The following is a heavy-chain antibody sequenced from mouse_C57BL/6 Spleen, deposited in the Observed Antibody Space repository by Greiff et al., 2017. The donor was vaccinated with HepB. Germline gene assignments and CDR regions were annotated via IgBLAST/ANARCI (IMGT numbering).Heavy chain of an antibody. CDR1: GYTFTDYY. V-gene: IGHV1-26*01. CDR3: ARVGGLNYFDY. D-gene: IGHD3-1*01. J-gene: IGHJ2*01. CDR2: INPNNGGT. Sequence: VQLQQSGPELVKPGASVKISCKASGYTFTDYYMNWVKQSHGKSLEWIGDINPNNGGTSYNQKFKGKATLTVDKSSSTAYMELRSLTSEDSAVYYCARVGGLNYFDYWGQGTTLTVSS.